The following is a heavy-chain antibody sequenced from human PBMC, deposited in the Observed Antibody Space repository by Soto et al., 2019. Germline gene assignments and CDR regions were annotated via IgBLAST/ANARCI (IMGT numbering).Heavy chain of an antibody. V-gene: IGHV3-21*01. J-gene: IGHJ4*02. Sequence: GGSLRLSCAASGFTFSSDSMNWFRQAPGKGLEWVSSISSSSSYIYHADSVKGRFTISRDNAKKSLYLQMNSLRAEDTAVYYGVRDRWLQKEFDYWGQGTLVTVSS. CDR1: GFTFSSDS. CDR2: ISSSSSYI. D-gene: IGHD5-12*01. CDR3: VRDRWLQKEFDY.